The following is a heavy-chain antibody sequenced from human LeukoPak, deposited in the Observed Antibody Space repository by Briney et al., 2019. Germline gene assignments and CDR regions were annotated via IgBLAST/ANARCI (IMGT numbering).Heavy chain of an antibody. CDR1: GGSFSGYY. D-gene: IGHD5-18*01. CDR2: INHSGST. J-gene: IGHJ4*02. Sequence: SETLSLTCAVYGGSFSGYYWSWIRQPPGKGLEWVGEINHSGSTNYNPSLKRRVTISVDTSKNQFSLKLSSVTAADTAVYYCARLRGYSYGTRGYYFDYWGQGTLVTVSS. CDR3: ARLRGYSYGTRGYYFDY. V-gene: IGHV4-34*01.